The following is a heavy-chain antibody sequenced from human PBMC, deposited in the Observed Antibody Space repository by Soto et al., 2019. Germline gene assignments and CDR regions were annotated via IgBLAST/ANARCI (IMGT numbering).Heavy chain of an antibody. D-gene: IGHD5-12*01. CDR2: IWYDGSNK. CDR3: ARDFGYDPDAFDI. Sequence: GGSLRLSCAASGFTFSSYGMHWVRQAPGKGLEWVAVIWYDGSNKYYADSVKGRFTISRDNSKNTLYLQMNSLRSEDTAVYYCARDFGYDPDAFDIWGQGTMVTVSS. V-gene: IGHV3-33*01. CDR1: GFTFSSYG. J-gene: IGHJ3*02.